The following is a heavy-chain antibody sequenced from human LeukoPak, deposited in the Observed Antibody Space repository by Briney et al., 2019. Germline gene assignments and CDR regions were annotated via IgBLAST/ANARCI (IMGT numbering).Heavy chain of an antibody. V-gene: IGHV4-31*03. CDR2: IYYSGST. J-gene: IGHJ4*02. CDR1: GGSISSGGYY. D-gene: IGHD4-23*01. Sequence: PSQTLSLPCTVSGGSISSGGYYWSWIRQHPGKGLEWIGYIYYSGSTYYNPSLKSRVTISVDTSKNQFSLKLSSVTAADTAVYYCAREDYGGNSGDYWGQGTLVTVSS. CDR3: AREDYGGNSGDY.